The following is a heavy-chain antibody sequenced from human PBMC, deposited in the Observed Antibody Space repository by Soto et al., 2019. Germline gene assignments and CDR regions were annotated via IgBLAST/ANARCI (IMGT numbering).Heavy chain of an antibody. Sequence: SETLSLTCAVAGYSISSGYYWGWIRQPPGKGLEWIGSIYHSGSTYYNPSLKSRVTISVDTSKNQFSLKLSSVTAADTAVYYCARDTPIFGVVIMAGWFDPWGQGTLVTVSS. J-gene: IGHJ5*02. CDR2: IYHSGST. CDR3: ARDTPIFGVVIMAGWFDP. V-gene: IGHV4-38-2*02. D-gene: IGHD3-3*01. CDR1: GYSISSGYY.